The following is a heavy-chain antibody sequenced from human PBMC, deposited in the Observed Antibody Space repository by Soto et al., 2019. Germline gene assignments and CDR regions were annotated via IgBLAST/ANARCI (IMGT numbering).Heavy chain of an antibody. V-gene: IGHV3-30*03. CDR2: ISYDGSNK. D-gene: IGHD2-2*02. Sequence: VQLVDSGGGLVQPGGSLRLSCAASEFTFRSYWMHWVRQSPGKGLVWVAVISYDGSNKYYADSVKGRFTISRDNSKNTLYLQMNSLRAEDTAVYYCARAYCSSTSCYTMGAFDYWGQGTLVTVSS. J-gene: IGHJ4*02. CDR3: ARAYCSSTSCYTMGAFDY. CDR1: EFTFRSYW.